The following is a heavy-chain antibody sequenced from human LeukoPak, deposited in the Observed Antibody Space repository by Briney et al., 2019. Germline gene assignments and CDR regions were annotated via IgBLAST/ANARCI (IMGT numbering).Heavy chain of an antibody. CDR3: ARRRDCSTTRCYVEYFQH. D-gene: IGHD2-2*01. Sequence: ASVKVSCKASGYTFTSYDINWVRQATGQGLEGMGWMNPNSGNTGYAQKFQGRVTITRNTSISTAYMELSRLRSDDTAVYYCARRRDCSTTRCYVEYFQHWGQGTLVTVSS. CDR2: MNPNSGNT. V-gene: IGHV1-8*03. J-gene: IGHJ1*01. CDR1: GYTFTSYD.